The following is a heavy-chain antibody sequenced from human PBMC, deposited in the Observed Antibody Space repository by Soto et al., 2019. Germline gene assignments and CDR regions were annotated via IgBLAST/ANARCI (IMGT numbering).Heavy chain of an antibody. CDR1: GFTFSNYA. J-gene: IGHJ6*02. D-gene: IGHD3-3*01. CDR3: AKQPYYDFWSGYNYGMDV. Sequence: EVQLLESGGGLLQPGGSLRLSCAPSGFTFSNYAISWDRQAPGEGLKWVSEISGSGGSTYYQDSVKGRVTISRDNSKNTLYLQMNSLRDEDTAVYYCAKQPYYDFWSGYNYGMDVWGQGTTVTVS. V-gene: IGHV3-23*01. CDR2: ISGSGGST.